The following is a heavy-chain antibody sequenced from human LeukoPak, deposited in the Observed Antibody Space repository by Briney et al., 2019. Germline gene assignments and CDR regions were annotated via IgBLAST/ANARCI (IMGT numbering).Heavy chain of an antibody. CDR3: ARGWYYDYVWGSYRPSYYFDY. V-gene: IGHV4-34*01. J-gene: IGHJ4*02. CDR2: INHSGST. CDR1: GGSFGGYY. D-gene: IGHD3-16*02. Sequence: SETLSLTCAVYGGSFGGYYWSWIRQPPGKGLEWIGEINHSGSTNYNPSLKSRVTISVDTSKNQFSLKLSSVTAADTAVYYCARGWYYDYVWGSYRPSYYFDYWGQGTLVTVSS.